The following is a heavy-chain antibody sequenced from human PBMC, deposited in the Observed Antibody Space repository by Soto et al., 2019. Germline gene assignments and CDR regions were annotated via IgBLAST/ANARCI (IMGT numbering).Heavy chain of an antibody. D-gene: IGHD6-13*01. CDR3: ARRSSGTFDY. CDR2: IYYSGST. J-gene: IGHJ4*02. V-gene: IGHV4-39*01. CDR1: GGSISSSSHY. Sequence: SETLSLTXTVSGGSISSSSHYWGWIRQPPGKGLEWMGSIYYSGSTYYNPSLKSRVTISVDTSKNQFSLKLSSVTAADTAVYYCARRSSGTFDYWGQGTLVTVSS.